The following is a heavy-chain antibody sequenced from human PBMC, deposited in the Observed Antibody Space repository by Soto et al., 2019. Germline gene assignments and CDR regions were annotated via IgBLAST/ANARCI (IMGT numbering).Heavy chain of an antibody. Sequence: QVQLQESGPGLVKPSETLSLTCTVSGGINSRYWSWVRQAPGKGLEWIGYIYDGGYTHYHPSLKSRITLSVDASESQFSLNLRSVTAADTAVYYCAGVSIVNKYKWFDVWGQGILVTVSS. D-gene: IGHD2-15*01. J-gene: IGHJ5*02. CDR1: GGINSRY. V-gene: IGHV4-4*09. CDR3: AGVSIVNKYKWFDV. CDR2: IYDGGYT.